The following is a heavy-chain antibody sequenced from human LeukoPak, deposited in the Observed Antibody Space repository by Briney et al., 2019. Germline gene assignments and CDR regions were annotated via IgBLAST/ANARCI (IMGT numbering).Heavy chain of an antibody. V-gene: IGHV3-23*01. CDR1: GFTFSSYA. CDR2: ISGSGGST. D-gene: IGHD6-13*01. Sequence: GGSLRLSCAASGFTFSSYAMSWVRQAPGKGLEWVSAISGSGGSTYYADSVKGRFTISRDNARNSLYLQMNNLRAEDTALYYCARSYSSPNWFDPWGQGTLVTVSS. CDR3: ARSYSSPNWFDP. J-gene: IGHJ5*02.